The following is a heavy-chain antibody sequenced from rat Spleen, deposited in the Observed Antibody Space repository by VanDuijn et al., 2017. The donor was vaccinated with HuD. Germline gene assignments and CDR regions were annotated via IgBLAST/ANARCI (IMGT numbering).Heavy chain of an antibody. Sequence: EVQLQESGPGLVKPSQSLSLTCSVTGYSITSNYWGWIRKFPGNKMEWMGYISYSGSTSYKPSLKSRIPITRETSKNQFFLQLNSVTTEDTATYYCARSLYNSGAYVMDAWGQGASVTVSS. D-gene: IGHD4-3*01. CDR3: ARSLYNSGAYVMDA. V-gene: IGHV3-1*01. CDR1: GYSITSNY. CDR2: ISYSGST. J-gene: IGHJ4*01.